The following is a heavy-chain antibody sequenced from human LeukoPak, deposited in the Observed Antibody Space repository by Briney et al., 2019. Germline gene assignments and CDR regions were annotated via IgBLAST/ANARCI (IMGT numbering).Heavy chain of an antibody. CDR1: GGSMSSYY. Sequence: SETLSLTCTVSGGSMSSYYWSWIRQPPGKGLEWIGHIFYSGTTKYNPSLKSRVTISVDTSKNQFSLNLGSVTAADTAVYFCARETIAVAGTFRTSSNGFDPWGQGTLVTVSS. CDR2: IFYSGTT. CDR3: ARETIAVAGTFRTSSNGFDP. D-gene: IGHD6-19*01. V-gene: IGHV4-59*01. J-gene: IGHJ5*02.